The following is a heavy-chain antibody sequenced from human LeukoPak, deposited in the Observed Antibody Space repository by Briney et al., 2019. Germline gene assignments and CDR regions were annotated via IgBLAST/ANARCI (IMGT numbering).Heavy chain of an antibody. CDR1: GFTFSSYS. CDR2: ISSSSSYI. Sequence: PGGSLRLSCAASGFTFSSYSMNWVRQAPGKGLEWVSSISSSSSYIYYADSVKGRFTISRDNAKNSLYLQMNSLRAEDTAVYYCARDSSDVVVAATNSFDYWGQGTLVTVSS. J-gene: IGHJ4*02. D-gene: IGHD2-15*01. CDR3: ARDSSDVVVAATNSFDY. V-gene: IGHV3-21*01.